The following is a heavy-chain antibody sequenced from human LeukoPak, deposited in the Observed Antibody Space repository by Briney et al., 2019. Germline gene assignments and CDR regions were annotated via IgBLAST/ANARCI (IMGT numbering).Heavy chain of an antibody. CDR2: INPNSGGT. D-gene: IGHD5-12*01. CDR3: ARDETGIVATDY. J-gene: IGHJ4*02. CDR1: GYTFTGYY. Sequence: GASVKVSCKASGYTFTGYYMHWVRQAPGQGLEWTGWINPNSGGTNYAQKFQGRVTMTRDTSISTAYMELSRLRSDDTAVYYCARDETGIVATDYWGQGTLVTVSS. V-gene: IGHV1-2*02.